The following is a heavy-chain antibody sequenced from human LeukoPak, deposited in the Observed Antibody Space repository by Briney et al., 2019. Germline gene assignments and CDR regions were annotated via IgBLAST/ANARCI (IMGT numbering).Heavy chain of an antibody. J-gene: IGHJ4*02. CDR2: MDQEGSEK. CDR3: ARAGYSRGWFAYY. D-gene: IGHD6-19*01. Sequence: GGSLRLSCAASGFTFSNYWMSWVRQAPGKGLEWVANMDQEGSEKYYVDSVKGRFTISRDNAKNSLYLQMNTLSAEDTAIYYCARAGYSRGWFAYYWGQGGLVTVSS. CDR1: GFTFSNYW. V-gene: IGHV3-7*05.